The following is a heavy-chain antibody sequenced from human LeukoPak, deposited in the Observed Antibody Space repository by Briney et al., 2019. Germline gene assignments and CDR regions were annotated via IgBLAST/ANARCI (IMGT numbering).Heavy chain of an antibody. CDR2: IRYDGSNK. D-gene: IGHD6-6*01. CDR1: GFTFSSYG. Sequence: PGGSLRLSCAASGFTFSSYGMHWVRQAPGKGLEWVAFIRYDGSNKYYADSVKGRFTISRDNSKNTLYLQMNSLRAEDTAVYYCAKSRRGSIAAREVNYYYMDVWGKGTTVTVSS. J-gene: IGHJ6*03. V-gene: IGHV3-30*02. CDR3: AKSRRGSIAAREVNYYYMDV.